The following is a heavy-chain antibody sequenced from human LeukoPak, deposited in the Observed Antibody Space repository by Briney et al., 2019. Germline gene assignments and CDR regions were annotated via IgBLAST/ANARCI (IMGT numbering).Heavy chain of an antibody. CDR1: GYTFTGYY. CDR2: INPNSGGT. D-gene: IGHD3-10*01. J-gene: IGHJ4*02. Sequence: VASVKVSCKASGYTFTGYYIHWVRQAPGQGLEWMGWINPNSGGTNYAQKLQGRVTMTTDTSTSTAYMELRSLRSDDTAVYYCARVAESGGSGHWGQGTLVTVSS. V-gene: IGHV1-2*02. CDR3: ARVAESGGSGH.